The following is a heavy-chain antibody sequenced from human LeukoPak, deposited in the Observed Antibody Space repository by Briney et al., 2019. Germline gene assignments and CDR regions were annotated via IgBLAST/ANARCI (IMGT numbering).Heavy chain of an antibody. CDR1: GFIFSDYY. Sequence: GGSLRLSCAASGFIFSDYYMGWIRQAPGRGLEWISYITDNGSKIYYTDSVKGRFTMSRDNAKKSLYLQMNSLRAEDTAVYYCAGDLSLNHWGQGTLVTVSS. D-gene: IGHD1-26*01. J-gene: IGHJ4*02. CDR2: ITDNGSKI. CDR3: AGDLSLNH. V-gene: IGHV3-11*04.